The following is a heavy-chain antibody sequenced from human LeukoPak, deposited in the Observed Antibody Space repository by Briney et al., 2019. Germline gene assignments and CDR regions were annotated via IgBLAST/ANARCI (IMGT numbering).Heavy chain of an antibody. CDR1: GLGLSVYL. J-gene: IGHJ4*02. CDR3: VRGYGGNRHPLLDY. Sequence: RGSVRLSVEAAGLGLSVYLGNWRSIKPGKGLVWVSRLKTDGSWTTYADSVKGRFTISRDNAKNTLYLQMNSLRAEDTAVYYCVRGYGGNRHPLLDYWGQGTLVTVSS. V-gene: IGHV3-74*03. D-gene: IGHD4-23*01. CDR2: LKTDGSWT.